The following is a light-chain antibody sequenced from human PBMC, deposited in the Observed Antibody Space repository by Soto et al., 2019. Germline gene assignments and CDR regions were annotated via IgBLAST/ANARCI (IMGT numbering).Light chain of an antibody. CDR1: SGHSTYA. CDR2: VNSDGSH. CDR3: QSWGGGVHWV. V-gene: IGLV4-69*01. Sequence: QLVLSQSPSASASQGASVKFTCSLTSGHSTYAVAWHQLPPHKGPRFLMIVNSDGSHTKGDGIPDRFSGSISGADRYLTISSLQSEDEGDYYCQSWGGGVHWVFGGGTKVTVL. J-gene: IGLJ3*02.